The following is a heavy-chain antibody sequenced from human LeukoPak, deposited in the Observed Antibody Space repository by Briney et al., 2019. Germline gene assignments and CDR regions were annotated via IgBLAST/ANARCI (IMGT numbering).Heavy chain of an antibody. CDR3: ARSDNYYDSSGYYPY. CDR1: GYTFTGYY. V-gene: IGHV1-2*02. D-gene: IGHD3-22*01. J-gene: IGHJ4*02. Sequence: ASVKVSCKASGYTFTGYYMHWVRQAPGQGLEWMGWINPNSGGTNYAQKFQGRVTMTRDTSISTAYMELSRLRSDDTAVYYCARSDNYYDSSGYYPYWGQGTLVTVSS. CDR2: INPNSGGT.